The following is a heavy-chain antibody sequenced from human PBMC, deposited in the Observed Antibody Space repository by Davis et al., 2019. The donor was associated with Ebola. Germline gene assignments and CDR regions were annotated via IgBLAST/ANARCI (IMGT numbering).Heavy chain of an antibody. Sequence: PGESLKLSCKTSGYRFTPYWIGWVRQMPGKGLEWMGIIYPSDSDTRYSPSFQGQVTISVDKSISTAFLQWSSLKASDTAMYYCVRPQDYYDSSGPWSHWGQGTLVTVPS. CDR1: GYRFTPYW. V-gene: IGHV5-51*03. CDR2: IYPSDSDT. D-gene: IGHD3-22*01. CDR3: VRPQDYYDSSGPWSH. J-gene: IGHJ4*02.